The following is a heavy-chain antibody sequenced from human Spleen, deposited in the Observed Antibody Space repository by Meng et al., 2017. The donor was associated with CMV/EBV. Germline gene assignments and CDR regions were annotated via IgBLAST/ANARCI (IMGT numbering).Heavy chain of an antibody. CDR3: ARVPMAADGTTFDY. J-gene: IGHJ4*02. D-gene: IGHD6-13*01. V-gene: IGHV4-39*01. CDR1: GGSISSSSYY. Sequence: GSLRLSCTVSGGSISSSSYYWGWIRQPPGKGLEWIGSMYYSGNTYYNPSLKSRVTISVDTSKNQFSRKLSSVTATDTAVYYCARVPMAADGTTFDYWGQGNMVTVSS. CDR2: MYYSGNT.